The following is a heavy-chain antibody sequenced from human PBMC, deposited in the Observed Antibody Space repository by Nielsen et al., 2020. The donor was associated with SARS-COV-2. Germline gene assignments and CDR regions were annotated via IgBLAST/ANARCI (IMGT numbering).Heavy chain of an antibody. Sequence: GGSLRLSFAASGFTFSSYAMHWVRQAPGKGLEWVAVISYDGSNKYYADSVKGRFTISRDNSKNTLYLQMNSLRAEDTAVYYCARDDVDTAMVFVGSPDYWGQGTLVTVSS. CDR2: ISYDGSNK. D-gene: IGHD5-18*01. CDR3: ARDDVDTAMVFVGSPDY. V-gene: IGHV3-30-3*01. J-gene: IGHJ4*02. CDR1: GFTFSSYA.